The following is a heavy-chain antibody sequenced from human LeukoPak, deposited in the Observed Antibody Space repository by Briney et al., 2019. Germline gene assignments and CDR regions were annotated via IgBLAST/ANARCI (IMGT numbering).Heavy chain of an antibody. CDR3: ARDYGPTRGPGYSEGDY. D-gene: IGHD5-18*01. CDR2: ISSSGSTI. CDR1: GFTFSDYY. V-gene: IGHV3-11*01. J-gene: IGHJ4*02. Sequence: PGGSLRLSCAASGFTFSDYYMSWIRQAPGKGLEGVSYISSSGSTIYYADSVKGRLTISRENAKNSLYLQMNSLRAEDTAVYYCARDYGPTRGPGYSEGDYWGQGTLVTVSS.